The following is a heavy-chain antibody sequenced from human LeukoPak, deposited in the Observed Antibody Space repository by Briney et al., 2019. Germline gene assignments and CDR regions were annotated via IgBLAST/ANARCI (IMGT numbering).Heavy chain of an antibody. V-gene: IGHV1-18*01. CDR2: ISAYNGNI. CDR1: GYTFTSYG. J-gene: IGHJ4*02. Sequence: ASVKVSCKASGYTFTSYGISWVRQAPGQGLEWMGWISAYNGNINYAQKLQGRVTMTTDTSTSTAYMELRSLRSDDTAVYYCARGYCSGGSCYSSDYWGQGTLVTVSS. D-gene: IGHD2-15*01. CDR3: ARGYCSGGSCYSSDY.